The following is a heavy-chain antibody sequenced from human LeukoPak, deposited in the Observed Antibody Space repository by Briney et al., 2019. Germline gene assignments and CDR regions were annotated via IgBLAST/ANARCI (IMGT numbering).Heavy chain of an antibody. CDR3: ARGAYCSGGSCYFHWYFDL. CDR2: ISSSSSYI. V-gene: IGHV3-21*01. D-gene: IGHD2-15*01. J-gene: IGHJ2*01. CDR1: GFTFSSYS. Sequence: GGSLRLSCAASGFTFSSYSMNWVRQAPGKGLEWVSSISSSSSYIYYADSVKGRFTISRDNAKNSLYLQMNSLRAEDTAAYYCARGAYCSGGSCYFHWYFDLWGRGTLVTVSS.